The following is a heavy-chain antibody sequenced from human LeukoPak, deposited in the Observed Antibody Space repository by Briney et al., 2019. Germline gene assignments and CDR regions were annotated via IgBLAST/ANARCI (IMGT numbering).Heavy chain of an antibody. Sequence: GRSLRLSCAASGFTFSRYGMHWVRQAPGKGLEWVTVMSDGGTHTYYADSVKGRFTISRDNSRNTLYLQMNSLRAEDTAVYYCANPGSYYFDYWGQGTLVTVSS. CDR3: ANPGSYYFDY. J-gene: IGHJ4*02. V-gene: IGHV3-30*18. D-gene: IGHD1-26*01. CDR1: GFTFSRYG. CDR2: MSDGGTHT.